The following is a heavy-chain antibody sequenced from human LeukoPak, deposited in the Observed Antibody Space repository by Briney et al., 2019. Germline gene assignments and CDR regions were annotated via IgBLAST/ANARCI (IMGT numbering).Heavy chain of an antibody. CDR3: ARDASTRSFDY. CDR1: GFTFSSYS. J-gene: IGHJ4*03. CDR2: ISSSSSYI. V-gene: IGHV3-21*01. Sequence: GGSLRLSCAASGFTFSSYSMNWVRQAPGKGLEWVSSISSSSSYIYYADSVKGRFTISRDNAKNSLYLQMNSLRAEDTAVNYCARDASTRSFDYWGQGTLVTVSS.